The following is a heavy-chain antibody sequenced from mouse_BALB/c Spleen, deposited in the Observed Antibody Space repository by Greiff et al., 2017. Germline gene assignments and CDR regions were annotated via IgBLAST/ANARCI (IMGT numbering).Heavy chain of an antibody. V-gene: IGHV5-9-4*01. D-gene: IGHD1-1*01. Sequence: DVMLVESGGGLVKPGGSLKLSCAASGFTFSSYAMSWVRQSPEKRLEWVAEISSGGSYTYYPDTVTGRFTISRDNAKNTLYLEMSSLRSEDTAMYYCARGGTVGDYFDYWGQGTTLTVSS. CDR2: ISSGGSYT. CDR1: GFTFSSYA. CDR3: ARGGTVGDYFDY. J-gene: IGHJ2*01.